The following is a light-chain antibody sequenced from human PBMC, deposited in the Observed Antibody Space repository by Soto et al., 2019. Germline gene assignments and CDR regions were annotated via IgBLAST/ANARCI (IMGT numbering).Light chain of an antibody. V-gene: IGLV2-14*01. CDR1: SSDVGSAKY. J-gene: IGLJ1*01. Sequence: QSALTQPASVSGSPGQSITISCTGSSSDVGSAKYVSWYQQHPGKAPKVIFYEVNNRSSGVSVRFSGFKSGNKNSLTISGLQAEDQVDYHCISQTSGSTDYVFGTGTKLTVL. CDR3: ISQTSGSTDYV. CDR2: EVN.